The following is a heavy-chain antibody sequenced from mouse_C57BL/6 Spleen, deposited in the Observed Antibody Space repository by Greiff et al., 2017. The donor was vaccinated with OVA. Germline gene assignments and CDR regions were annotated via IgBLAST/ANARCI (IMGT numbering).Heavy chain of an antibody. CDR2: IDPSDSYT. CDR1: GYTFTSYW. V-gene: IGHV1-69*01. J-gene: IGHJ1*03. Sequence: VPLQQPGAELVMPGASVKLSCKASGYTFTSYWMHWVKQRPGQGLEWIGEIDPSDSYTNYNQKFKGKSTLTVDKSSSTAYMQLSSLTSEDSAVYYCARGYFDVWGTGTTVTVSS. CDR3: ARGYFDV.